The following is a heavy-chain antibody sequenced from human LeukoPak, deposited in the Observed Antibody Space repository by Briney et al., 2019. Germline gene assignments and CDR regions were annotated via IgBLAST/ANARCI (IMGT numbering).Heavy chain of an antibody. CDR2: IKSKTAGGTT. Sequence: GGSLRLSCAASGFTFSNAWMSWVRPAPGKGLEWVGRIKSKTAGGTTDYAAPVKGRFTISRDDSKNTLYLQMNSLKTEDTAVYYCTTDAGVATPLDYWGQGTLVTVSS. J-gene: IGHJ4*02. CDR1: GFTFSNAW. V-gene: IGHV3-15*01. D-gene: IGHD5-12*01. CDR3: TTDAGVATPLDY.